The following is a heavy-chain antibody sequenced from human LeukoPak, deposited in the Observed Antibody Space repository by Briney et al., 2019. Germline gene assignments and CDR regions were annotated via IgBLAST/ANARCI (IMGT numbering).Heavy chain of an antibody. D-gene: IGHD6-13*01. J-gene: IGHJ4*02. CDR2: IRYDGSNK. V-gene: IGHV3-30*02. Sequence: GGSLRLSCAASEFTFSSYGMHWVRQAPGKGLEWVAFIRYDGSNKYYADSVKGRFTISRDNSKNTLYLQMNSLRAEDMAVYYCAKDFGAAAGIFDYWGQGTLVTVSS. CDR1: EFTFSSYG. CDR3: AKDFGAAAGIFDY.